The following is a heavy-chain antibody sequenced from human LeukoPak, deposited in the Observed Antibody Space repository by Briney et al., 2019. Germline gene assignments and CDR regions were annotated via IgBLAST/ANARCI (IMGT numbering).Heavy chain of an antibody. Sequence: GGSLRLSCADSGFTFSDAWMSWVRQAPGKGLEWVGRIKSKTDGAATDYAAPVKGRFTISRDDSKNTLFLQMNSLRTEDTAVYYCTTDTMIRGVSDYWGQGTLVTVSS. J-gene: IGHJ4*02. CDR1: GFTFSDAW. V-gene: IGHV3-15*01. CDR3: TTDTMIRGVSDY. CDR2: IKSKTDGAAT. D-gene: IGHD3-10*01.